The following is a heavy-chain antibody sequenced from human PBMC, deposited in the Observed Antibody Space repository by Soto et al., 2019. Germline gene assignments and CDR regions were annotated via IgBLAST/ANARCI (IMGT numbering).Heavy chain of an antibody. D-gene: IGHD3-16*01. CDR2: IYYNGTT. V-gene: IGHV4-31*03. CDR3: ARARQYYDCELDP. J-gene: IGHJ5*02. CDR1: GGSIRSPNFS. Sequence: ASETLSLTCTVIGGSIRSPNFSWSWIRQHPGKGPEWIGNIYYNGTTTYSPSLESRLTISLDPSKNQFSLKLTSVTAADTAIYYCARARQYYDCELDPWGQGTLVTVSS.